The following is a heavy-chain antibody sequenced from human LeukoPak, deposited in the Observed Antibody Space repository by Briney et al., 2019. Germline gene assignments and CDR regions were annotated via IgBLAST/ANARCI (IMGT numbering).Heavy chain of an antibody. CDR3: ALYDFWSGDYYYYGMDV. Sequence: GGSLRLSCAASGFTFSSYWMSWVRQAPGKGLEWVANIKQDGSEKYYVDSVKGRFTISRDNAKNSLYLQMNSLRAEDTAVYYCALYDFWSGDYYYYGMDVWGQGTTVTVSS. D-gene: IGHD3-3*01. V-gene: IGHV3-7*01. CDR1: GFTFSSYW. CDR2: IKQDGSEK. J-gene: IGHJ6*02.